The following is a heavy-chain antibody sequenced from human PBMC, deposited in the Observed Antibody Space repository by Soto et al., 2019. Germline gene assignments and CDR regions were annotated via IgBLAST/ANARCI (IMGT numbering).Heavy chain of an antibody. V-gene: IGHV4-39*01. CDR1: GGSISSSSYY. D-gene: IGHD2-15*01. J-gene: IGHJ6*02. CDR2: IFYSGST. CDR3: ARHLTYCSAGSCYSDFPYYGMDV. Sequence: QLQLQESGPGLVKPSETLSLTCTVSGGSISSSSYYWGWIRQPPGKGLEWIGSIFYSGSTYYNPSRKLRVPISVDTSKNQFSLKLSSVTAADTAVYYCARHLTYCSAGSCYSDFPYYGMDVWGQGTTVTVSS.